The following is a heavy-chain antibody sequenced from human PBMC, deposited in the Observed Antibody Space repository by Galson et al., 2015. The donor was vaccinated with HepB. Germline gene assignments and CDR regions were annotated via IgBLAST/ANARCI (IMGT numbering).Heavy chain of an antibody. CDR2: INHSGST. J-gene: IGHJ6*02. V-gene: IGHV4-34*01. Sequence: LSLTCAVYGGSFSGYYWSWIRQPPGKGLEWIGEINHSGSTNYNPSLKSRVTISVDTSKNQFSLKLSSVTAADTAVYYCARDRYGYSYGQNYCYYGMDVWGQGTTVTVSS. CDR3: ARDRYGYSYGQNYCYYGMDV. CDR1: GGSFSGYY. D-gene: IGHD5-18*01.